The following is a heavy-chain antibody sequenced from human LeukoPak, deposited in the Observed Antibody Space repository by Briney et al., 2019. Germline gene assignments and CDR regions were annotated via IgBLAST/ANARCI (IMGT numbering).Heavy chain of an antibody. CDR1: GYTFTSYG. CDR3: ARSRYSSSWYNWYFDL. V-gene: IGHV1-18*01. D-gene: IGHD6-13*01. CDR2: ISAYNGNT. J-gene: IGHJ2*01. Sequence: ASVKVPCKASGYTFTSYGISWVRQAPGQGLEWMGWISAYNGNTNYAQKLQGRVTMTTDTSTSTAYMELRSLRSDDTAVYYCARSRYSSSWYNWYFDLWGRGTLVTVSS.